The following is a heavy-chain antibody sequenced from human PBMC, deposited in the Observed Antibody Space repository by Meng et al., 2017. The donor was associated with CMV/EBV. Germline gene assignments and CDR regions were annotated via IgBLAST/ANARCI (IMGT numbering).Heavy chain of an antibody. D-gene: IGHD3-3*01. Sequence: LQGCAQGLWKPSQTLSLTCIVSGGTISSGDYYWSWIRQPPGKGLEWIGYIYYSGSTYYNPSLKSRVTISVDTSKNQFSLKLSSVTAADTAVYYCARDNRRGGVDYWGQGTLVTVSS. CDR2: IYYSGST. CDR3: ARDNRRGGVDY. J-gene: IGHJ4*02. V-gene: IGHV4-30-4*08. CDR1: GGTISSGDYY.